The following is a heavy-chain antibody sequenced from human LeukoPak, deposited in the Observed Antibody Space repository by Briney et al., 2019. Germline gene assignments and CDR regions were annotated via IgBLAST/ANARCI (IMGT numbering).Heavy chain of an antibody. CDR1: GFSFTYAW. CDR3: ARDHPDGSGSYYNNYYYYGMDV. V-gene: IGHV3-21*01. D-gene: IGHD3-10*01. J-gene: IGHJ6*02. CDR2: ISSSTSYI. Sequence: PGGSLRLSCAASGFSFTYAWMNWVRQAPGKGLEWVSSISSSTSYIYYADAVRGRFTISRDNAKNSLYLQMNSLRAEDTAVYYCARDHPDGSGSYYNNYYYYGMDVWGQGTTVTVSS.